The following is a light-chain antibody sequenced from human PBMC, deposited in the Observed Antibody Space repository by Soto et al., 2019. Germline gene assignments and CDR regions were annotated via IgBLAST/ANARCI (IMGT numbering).Light chain of an antibody. CDR1: RSDVGGYNY. Sequence: QSALTQPRSVSGSPGQSVTISCTGTRSDVGGYNYVSWYQQHPGKAPKLMIYDVSKRPSGVPDRFSGSKSDNTASLTISGLQAEDDADNYCCSYAGSSLVVFGGGTKVTVL. V-gene: IGLV2-11*01. CDR3: CSYAGSSLVV. J-gene: IGLJ3*02. CDR2: DVS.